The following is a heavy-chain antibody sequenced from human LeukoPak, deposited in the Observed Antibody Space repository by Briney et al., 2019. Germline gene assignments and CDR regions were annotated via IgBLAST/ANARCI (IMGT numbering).Heavy chain of an antibody. Sequence: SETLSLTCTVSSASVSSYYWSWVRQPPGGGLEWIGYISDSGSPSYNPSFKSRVTFSADTSKNHLSLKLNSVTPADTAVYFCARGGAGPLRDWGQGTLVTVSS. V-gene: IGHV4-59*02. CDR3: ARGGAGPLRD. CDR1: SASVSSYY. J-gene: IGHJ4*02. D-gene: IGHD3-16*01. CDR2: ISDSGSP.